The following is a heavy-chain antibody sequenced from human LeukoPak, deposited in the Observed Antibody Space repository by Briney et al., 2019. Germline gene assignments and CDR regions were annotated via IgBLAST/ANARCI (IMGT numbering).Heavy chain of an antibody. CDR1: GDTFSNYA. V-gene: IGHV1-69*05. D-gene: IGHD2-15*01. CDR2: TIPLFGST. CDR3: ARDRNAVVVAATFDY. Sequence: GASVKVSCKASGDTFSNYAINWVRQAPGQGLEWVGGTIPLFGSTTYAQRFQGRVTISTDESTSTAYMELSSLRSEDTAVYYCARDRNAVVVAATFDYWGQGTLVTVSS. J-gene: IGHJ4*02.